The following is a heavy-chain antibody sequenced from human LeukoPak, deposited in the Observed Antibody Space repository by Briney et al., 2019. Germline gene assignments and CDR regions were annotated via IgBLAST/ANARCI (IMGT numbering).Heavy chain of an antibody. Sequence: GGSLRLSCAASGFTFSSYGMHWVRQAPGKGLEWVAVILYDGSNKYYADSVKGRFTISRDNSKNTLYLQMNSLRAEDTAVYYCAKGYCSSTSCPNWFDPWGQGTLVTVSS. CDR3: AKGYCSSTSCPNWFDP. CDR1: GFTFSSYG. CDR2: ILYDGSNK. D-gene: IGHD2-2*01. J-gene: IGHJ5*02. V-gene: IGHV3-30*18.